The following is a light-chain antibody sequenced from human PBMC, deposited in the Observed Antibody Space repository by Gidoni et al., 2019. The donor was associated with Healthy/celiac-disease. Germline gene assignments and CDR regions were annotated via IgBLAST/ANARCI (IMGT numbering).Light chain of an antibody. Sequence: IQMTQSPSSLSASVGDRVTITCRASQSISSYLNWYQQKPGKAPKLLIYAASSLQSGVPSRFSGSGSGTDFTLTISSLQPEDFATYYCQQGNSTLLTFGGGTQLEIK. V-gene: IGKV1-39*01. J-gene: IGKJ4*01. CDR2: AAS. CDR3: QQGNSTLLT. CDR1: QSISSY.